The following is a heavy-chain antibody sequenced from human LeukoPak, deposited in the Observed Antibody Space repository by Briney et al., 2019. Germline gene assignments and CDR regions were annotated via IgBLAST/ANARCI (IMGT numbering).Heavy chain of an antibody. CDR3: ARFMAGGFRGFDI. Sequence: GGSLRLSCAASGFTVSTNYMNWVRQAPGKGLEWVSVIYTGGSTYYADSVKGRFTISRDNSKNTLYLQMNSLRADDTAVYYCARFMAGGFRGFDIWGRGTMVTVSS. CDR1: GFTVSTNY. J-gene: IGHJ3*02. D-gene: IGHD6-19*01. V-gene: IGHV3-53*01. CDR2: IYTGGST.